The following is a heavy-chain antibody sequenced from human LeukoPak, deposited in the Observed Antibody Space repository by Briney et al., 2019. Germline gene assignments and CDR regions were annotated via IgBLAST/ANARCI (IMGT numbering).Heavy chain of an antibody. D-gene: IGHD5-12*01. CDR1: GFTFSSYA. J-gene: IGHJ4*02. Sequence: WGSLRLSCAASGFTFSSYAMNWVRQAPGKGLEWVSAISGGGGTTYYADSVKGRFTISRDNSKNTLFLQMNSLRAEDTAVYYCAKDREGLSSGYDLEYFDYWGQGTLVTVSS. CDR2: ISGGGGTT. V-gene: IGHV3-23*01. CDR3: AKDREGLSSGYDLEYFDY.